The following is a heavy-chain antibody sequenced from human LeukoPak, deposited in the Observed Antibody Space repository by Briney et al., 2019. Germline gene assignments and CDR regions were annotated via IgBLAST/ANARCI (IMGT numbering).Heavy chain of an antibody. J-gene: IGHJ4*02. CDR1: GGSISSYY. Sequence: SETLSLTCTVSGGSISSYYWSWIRQPPGKGLEWIGYIYYSGSTNYNPSLKSRVTISVDTSKNQFSLKLSSVTAADTAVYYCARGLDSSGWYAPFDYWGQGTLVTVSS. CDR2: IYYSGST. D-gene: IGHD6-19*01. V-gene: IGHV4-59*08. CDR3: ARGLDSSGWYAPFDY.